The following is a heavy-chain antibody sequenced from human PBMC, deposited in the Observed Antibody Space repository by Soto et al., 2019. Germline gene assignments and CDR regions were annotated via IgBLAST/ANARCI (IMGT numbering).Heavy chain of an antibody. Sequence: QVQLVQSGAEVKKPGSSVKVSCKASGGTFSSYTISWVRQAPGQGLEWMGRIIPILGIANYAQKFQGRVTIADDKSTSAAYFEMSSLRSVDTAVYYCARACCGYHYCPFAYWCHTTLITASS. D-gene: IGHD5-12*01. CDR1: GGTFSSYT. CDR3: ARACCGYHYCPFAY. V-gene: IGHV1-69*02. CDR2: IIPILGIA. J-gene: IGHJ4*01.